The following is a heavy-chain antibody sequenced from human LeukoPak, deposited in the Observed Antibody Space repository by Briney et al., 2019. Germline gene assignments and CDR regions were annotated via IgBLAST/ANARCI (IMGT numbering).Heavy chain of an antibody. CDR3: ARPRVQLWPTDAFDI. CDR2: INPSGGST. D-gene: IGHD5-18*01. CDR1: GYTFTSYY. Sequence: GASVKVSCKASGYTFTSYYMHWVRQAPGQGLEWMGIINPSGGSTSYAQKFQGRVTMTRDTSTSTVYMELSSLRSEDTAVYYCARPRVQLWPTDAFDIWGQGTMVTVSS. V-gene: IGHV1-46*01. J-gene: IGHJ3*02.